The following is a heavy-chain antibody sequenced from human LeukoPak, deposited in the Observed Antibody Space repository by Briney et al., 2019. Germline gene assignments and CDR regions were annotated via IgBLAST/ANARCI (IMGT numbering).Heavy chain of an antibody. J-gene: IGHJ5*02. D-gene: IGHD3-22*01. V-gene: IGHV4-4*07. CDR1: GGSISSYY. Sequence: KPSETLSLTCTVSGGSISSYYWSWIRQPAGKGLEWIGRIYTSGSTNYNPSLKSRVTMSVDTSKNQFSLKLSSVTAADTAVYYCAGMGLYYYDSSWDWFDPWGQGTLVTVSS. CDR3: AGMGLYYYDSSWDWFDP. CDR2: IYTSGST.